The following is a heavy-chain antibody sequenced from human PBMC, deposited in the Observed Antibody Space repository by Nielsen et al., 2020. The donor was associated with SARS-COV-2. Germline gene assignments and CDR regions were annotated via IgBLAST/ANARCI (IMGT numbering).Heavy chain of an antibody. Sequence: RQAPGKGLEWIGEINHSGSTNYNPSLKSRVTISVDTSKNQFSLKLSSVTAADTAVYYCARHRSYCSSTSCYHPPNWYFDLWGRGTLVTVSS. V-gene: IGHV4-34*01. CDR2: INHSGST. CDR3: ARHRSYCSSTSCYHPPNWYFDL. J-gene: IGHJ2*01. D-gene: IGHD2-2*01.